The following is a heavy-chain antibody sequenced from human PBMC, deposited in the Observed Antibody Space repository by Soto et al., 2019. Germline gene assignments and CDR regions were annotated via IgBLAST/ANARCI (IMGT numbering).Heavy chain of an antibody. CDR2: ISYDGSNK. D-gene: IGHD1-26*01. V-gene: IGHV3-30*18. CDR3: AKSIVGAIRSGMDV. Sequence: QVQLVKSGGGVVQPGRSLRLSCAASGFTFSSYGMHWVRQAPGKGLEWVAVISYDGSNKYYADSVKGRFTISRDHSKNTLYLHMNSLRAEDTAVYYCAKSIVGAIRSGMDVWGQGTTVTVSS. J-gene: IGHJ6*02. CDR1: GFTFSSYG.